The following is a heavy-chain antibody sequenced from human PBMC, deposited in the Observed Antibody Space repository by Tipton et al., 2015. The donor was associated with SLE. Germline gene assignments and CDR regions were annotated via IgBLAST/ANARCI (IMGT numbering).Heavy chain of an antibody. CDR2: INHTGST. Sequence: TLSLTCTVSGDSISGHYRSWIRQPPGKGLEWIGEINHTGSTNYNPSLKSRVTISVDTSKNQFSLKLSSVTAADTAVYFCARGLFGWELPYWGQGTLVTVSS. D-gene: IGHD2-15*01. J-gene: IGHJ4*02. CDR3: ARGLFGWELPY. V-gene: IGHV4-34*01. CDR1: GDSISGHY.